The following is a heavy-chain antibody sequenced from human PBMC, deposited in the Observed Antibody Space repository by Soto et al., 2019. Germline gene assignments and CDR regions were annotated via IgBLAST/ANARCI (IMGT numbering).Heavy chain of an antibody. CDR2: ISSSGSTI. J-gene: IGHJ4*02. Sequence: PGGYLSLSCSAAGFTFSSYGMSLVRQAPGKGLEWVSYISSSGSTIYYADSVKGRFTISRDNAKNSLYLQMNSLRTEDTAVYYCARDLSLGGMTTVPYFDYWGQGTLVTVSS. D-gene: IGHD4-4*01. CDR3: ARDLSLGGMTTVPYFDY. CDR1: GFTFSSYG. V-gene: IGHV3-48*03.